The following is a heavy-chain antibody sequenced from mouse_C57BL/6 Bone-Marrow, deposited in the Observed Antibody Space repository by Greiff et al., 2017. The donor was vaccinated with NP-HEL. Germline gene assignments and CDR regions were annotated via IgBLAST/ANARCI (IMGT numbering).Heavy chain of an antibody. V-gene: IGHV5-6*01. CDR2: ISSGGSYT. CDR3: ARQTTVVAPVAY. CDR1: GFTFSSYG. Sequence: EVKVVESGGDLVKPGGSLKLSCAASGFTFSSYGMSWVRQTQDKRLEWVATISSGGSYTYYPDSVKGRFTISRDNAKNTLYLQMSSLKSEDTAMYYCARQTTVVAPVAYWGQGTLVTVSA. J-gene: IGHJ3*01. D-gene: IGHD1-1*01.